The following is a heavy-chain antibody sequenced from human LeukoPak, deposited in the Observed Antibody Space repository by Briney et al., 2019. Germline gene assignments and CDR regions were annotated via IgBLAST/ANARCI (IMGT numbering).Heavy chain of an antibody. CDR1: GFTFSSYG. V-gene: IGHV3-30*18. Sequence: PGRSLRLSCAASGFTFSSYGMHWVRQAPGKGLEWVAVISYDGSNKYYADSVKGRFTISRDNSKNTLYLQMNSLRAEDTAVYYSAKEVCSGNFNYYGMDVWGQGTTVTVSS. D-gene: IGHD3-10*02. J-gene: IGHJ6*02. CDR3: AKEVCSGNFNYYGMDV. CDR2: ISYDGSNK.